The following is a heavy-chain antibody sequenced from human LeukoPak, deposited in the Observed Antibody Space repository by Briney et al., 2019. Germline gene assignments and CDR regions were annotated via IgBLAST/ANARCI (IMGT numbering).Heavy chain of an antibody. V-gene: IGHV3-30*18. D-gene: IGHD1-7*01. CDR2: ISYDGSSK. CDR3: AKTGTTLSYYFDY. CDR1: GFTFSSYG. J-gene: IGHJ4*02. Sequence: GGSLRLSCAASGFTFSSYGMHWVHQAPGKGLEWVAVISYDGSSKYYADSVKGRFTISRDNSKNTLYLQMNSLRAEDTAVYYCAKTGTTLSYYFDYWGQGTLVTVSS.